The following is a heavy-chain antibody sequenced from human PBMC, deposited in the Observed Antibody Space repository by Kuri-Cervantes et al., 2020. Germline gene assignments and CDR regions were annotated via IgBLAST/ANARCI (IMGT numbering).Heavy chain of an antibody. V-gene: IGHV1-69*13. CDR1: GGTFSSYA. Sequence: SVKVSCKASGGTFSSYAISWVRQAPGQGLEWMGGIIPIFGTANYAQKFQGRVTITADESTSTAYMELSSLRSEDTAVYYCAREVRGVISQIDYWGQGTLVTVSS. D-gene: IGHD3-10*01. CDR3: AREVRGVISQIDY. J-gene: IGHJ4*02. CDR2: IIPIFGTA.